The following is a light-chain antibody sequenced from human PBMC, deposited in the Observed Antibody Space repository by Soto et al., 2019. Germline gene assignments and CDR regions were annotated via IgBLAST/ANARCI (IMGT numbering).Light chain of an antibody. J-gene: IGKJ4*01. Sequence: EIVLTQSPATMSLSPGERATLSCRASQSVSSYLAWYQQKPGQAPRLLIYDASNMATGIPARFSGSGSGTDFTLTISSLEPEAFAIYYCQQRSNWPPVTFGGGTKVEIK. CDR1: QSVSSY. CDR3: QQRSNWPPVT. V-gene: IGKV3-11*01. CDR2: DAS.